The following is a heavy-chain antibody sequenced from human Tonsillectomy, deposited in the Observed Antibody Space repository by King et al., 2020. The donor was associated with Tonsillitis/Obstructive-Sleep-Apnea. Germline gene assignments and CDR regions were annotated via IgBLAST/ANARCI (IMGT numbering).Heavy chain of an antibody. CDR3: APDAEVSYYFGSGDY. Sequence: VQLVESGGGLVKPGGSLRLSCAASGFTFSNAWMNWVRQAPGKGLEWVGRIKSKTDGGTTDYAAPVKGRFTISRDDSKNTLYLQMNSLKTEDTAVYYCAPDAEVSYYFGSGDYWGQGTLVTVSS. D-gene: IGHD3-10*01. CDR1: GFTFSNAW. CDR2: IKSKTDGGTT. V-gene: IGHV3-15*07. J-gene: IGHJ4*02.